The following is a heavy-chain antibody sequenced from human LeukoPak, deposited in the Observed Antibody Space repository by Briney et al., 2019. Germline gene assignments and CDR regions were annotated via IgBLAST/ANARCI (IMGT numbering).Heavy chain of an antibody. D-gene: IGHD6-6*01. CDR1: GYTFTGYY. CDR2: INPNSGGT. J-gene: IGHJ5*02. CDR3: AREGSSSTWYNWFDP. Sequence: GASVKVSCKASGYTFTGYYMHWVRQAPGQGLEWMGRINPNSGGTNYAQKFQGRVTMTRDTSISTAYMELSRLRSDDTAVYYCAREGSSSTWYNWFDPWGQGTLVTVSS. V-gene: IGHV1-2*06.